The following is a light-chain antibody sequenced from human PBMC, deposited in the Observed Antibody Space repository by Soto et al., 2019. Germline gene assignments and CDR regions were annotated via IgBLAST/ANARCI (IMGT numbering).Light chain of an antibody. CDR1: SSDIGDYDY. CDR3: SSYTSSSTHVV. J-gene: IGLJ2*01. Sequence: QSALTQPASVSGSPGQSITISCTGTSSDIGDYDYVSWYQQHPGKAPKLLISEVSNRPSGVSNRFSGSKSGNTASLTISGLQAEDEADYYCSSYTSSSTHVVFGGGTQLTVL. V-gene: IGLV2-14*01. CDR2: EVS.